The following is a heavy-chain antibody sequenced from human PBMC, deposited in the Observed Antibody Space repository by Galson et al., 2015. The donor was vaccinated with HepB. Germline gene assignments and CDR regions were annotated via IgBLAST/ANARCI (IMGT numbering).Heavy chain of an antibody. J-gene: IGHJ5*02. Sequence: SVKVSCKASGYTFTSYGISWVRQAPGQGLEWVGWISAYNGDTNYAQKLQGRVTMTTDTSTSTAYLELRSLRSDDTAVYYCARGTGYCSSTTCLGYNWFDPWGQGTQVTVSS. V-gene: IGHV1-18*01. D-gene: IGHD2-2*01. CDR1: GYTFTSYG. CDR3: ARGTGYCSSTTCLGYNWFDP. CDR2: ISAYNGDT.